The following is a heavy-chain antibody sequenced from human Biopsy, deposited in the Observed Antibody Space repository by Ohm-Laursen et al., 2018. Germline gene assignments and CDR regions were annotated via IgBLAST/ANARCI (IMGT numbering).Heavy chain of an antibody. CDR2: INQSGST. Sequence: TLSLTWAVNGESSSGYFWNWIRQPPGKGLEWIGEINQSGSTKYNPSLKRRATLSADSSNSQFSLRLTSGTAADTAIYYCARGSGYFKLDVWGQGTTVTVSS. CDR3: ARGSGYFKLDV. D-gene: IGHD5-12*01. J-gene: IGHJ6*02. CDR1: GESSSGYF. V-gene: IGHV4-34*01.